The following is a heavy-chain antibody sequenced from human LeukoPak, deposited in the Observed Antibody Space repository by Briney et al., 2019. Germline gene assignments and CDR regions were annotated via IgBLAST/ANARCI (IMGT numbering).Heavy chain of an antibody. CDR3: ARVAGGTIFRRGMDV. D-gene: IGHD3-9*01. Sequence: SVKVSCKASGGTFSSYAISWVRQAPGQGLEWMGGMIPIFGTANYAQKFQGRVTITADESTSTAYMELSSLRSEDTAVYYCARVAGGTIFRRGMDVWGQGTTVTVSS. CDR2: MIPIFGTA. J-gene: IGHJ6*02. V-gene: IGHV1-69*13. CDR1: GGTFSSYA.